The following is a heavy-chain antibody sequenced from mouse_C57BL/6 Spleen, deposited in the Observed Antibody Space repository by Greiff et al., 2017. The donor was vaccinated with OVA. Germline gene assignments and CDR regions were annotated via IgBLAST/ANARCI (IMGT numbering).Heavy chain of an antibody. CDR3: ARGAGGYGEGEFDY. CDR1: GFTFSDYY. J-gene: IGHJ2*01. Sequence: EVMLVESEGGLVQPGSSMKLSCTASGFTFSDYYMAWVRQVPEKGLEWVANINYDGSSTYYLDSLKSRFIISRDNAKNILYLQMSSLKSEKTEAYDGARGAGGYGEGEFDYWGQGTTLTVSS. CDR2: INYDGSST. V-gene: IGHV5-16*01. D-gene: IGHD2-14*01.